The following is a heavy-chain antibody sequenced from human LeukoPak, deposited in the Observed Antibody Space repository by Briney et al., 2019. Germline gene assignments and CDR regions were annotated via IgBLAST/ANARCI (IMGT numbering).Heavy chain of an antibody. Sequence: SGGSLRLSCAASGFTFSGHWMSWVRQAPGKGLEWVANINPGGSDKYYVDSVKGRFTISRDNANNLLYLQMNSLRGEDTAVYYCTRDRSRAEDDWGQGTLVTVSS. CDR2: INPGGSDK. J-gene: IGHJ4*02. D-gene: IGHD1-14*01. CDR1: GFTFSGHW. CDR3: TRDRSRAEDD. V-gene: IGHV3-7*01.